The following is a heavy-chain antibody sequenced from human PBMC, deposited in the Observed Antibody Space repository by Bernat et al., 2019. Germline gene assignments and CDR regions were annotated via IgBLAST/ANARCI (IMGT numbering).Heavy chain of an antibody. CDR2: IWYDGSNK. Sequence: QVQLVESGGGVVQPGRSLRLSCAASGFTFSSYGMHWVRQAPGKGLEWVAVIWYDGSNKYYADSVKGRLTISRDNSKNTLYLQMNSLRAEDTAVYYCARDTSEYYYYGMDVWGQGTTVTVSS. V-gene: IGHV3-33*01. D-gene: IGHD3-3*01. CDR3: ARDTSEYYYYGMDV. J-gene: IGHJ6*02. CDR1: GFTFSSYG.